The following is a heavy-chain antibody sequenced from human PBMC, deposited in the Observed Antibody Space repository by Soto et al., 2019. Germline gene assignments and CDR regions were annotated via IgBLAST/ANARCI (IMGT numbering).Heavy chain of an antibody. J-gene: IGHJ4*02. CDR3: AKDRIAVAVPFDY. D-gene: IGHD6-19*01. V-gene: IGHV3-23*01. CDR1: GFTFSNYA. CDR2: ISGSGGST. Sequence: PGGSLRLSCAASGFTFSNYAMSWVRQAPGKWLEWVSAISGSGGSTYYANSVKGRFTISRDNSKNTLYLQMNSLRAEDTAVYYCAKDRIAVAVPFDYWGQGSVVTVSS.